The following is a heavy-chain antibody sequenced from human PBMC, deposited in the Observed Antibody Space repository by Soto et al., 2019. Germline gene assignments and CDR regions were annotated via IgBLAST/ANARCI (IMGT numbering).Heavy chain of an antibody. D-gene: IGHD6-19*01. Sequence: QLQLQESGPGLVKPSETLSLTCTVSAGSISTSRYYWDWIRQPPGKGLAWIGNIYYSGNTYYNPSLKSRVTISVDTSKNQFSLKVSSVTAADTAVYYCARLAYSSGWYAVYWGQGTLVTVSS. CDR1: AGSISTSRYY. CDR2: IYYSGNT. V-gene: IGHV4-39*01. J-gene: IGHJ4*02. CDR3: ARLAYSSGWYAVY.